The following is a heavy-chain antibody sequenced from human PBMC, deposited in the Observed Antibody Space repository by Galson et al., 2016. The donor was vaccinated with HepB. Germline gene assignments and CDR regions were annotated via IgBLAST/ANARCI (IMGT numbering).Heavy chain of an antibody. D-gene: IGHD3-16*01. Sequence: SLRLSCAASGFSISGRYMTWVRQAPGKGLEWVANINEDGSQQYYVDSVRGRFTISRDNAKNSLYLQMNSLRFKDSGVYYCARGGGMDVWGQGTTATVSS. V-gene: IGHV3-7*03. CDR1: GFSISGRY. CDR2: INEDGSQQ. CDR3: ARGGGMDV. J-gene: IGHJ6*02.